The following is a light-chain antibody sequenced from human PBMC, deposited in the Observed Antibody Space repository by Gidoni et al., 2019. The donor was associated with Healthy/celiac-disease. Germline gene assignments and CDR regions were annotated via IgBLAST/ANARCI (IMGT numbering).Light chain of an antibody. V-gene: IGLV1-47*02. CDR3: AAWDDSLSGWV. Sequence: SVLTQPPSASGTTGQRVTISCSGSSSHIGSNYVYWYQQLPGTAPQLLIYSNNHRPSGVPDRFSGSKSGPSASLAISGLRSEDEADYYCAAWDDSLSGWVFGGGTKLTVL. J-gene: IGLJ3*02. CDR1: SSHIGSNY. CDR2: SNN.